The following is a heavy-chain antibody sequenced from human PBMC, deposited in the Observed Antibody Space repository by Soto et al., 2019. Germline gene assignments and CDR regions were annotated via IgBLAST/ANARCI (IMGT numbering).Heavy chain of an antibody. CDR3: VRDNNWSFDY. CDR1: GFIFSSHW. V-gene: IGHV3-74*01. J-gene: IGHJ4*02. Sequence: GGSLRLSCAASGFIFSSHWMHWVRQAPGKGLVGVSHIGPDGSNIWEADSVQGRFTISRDNARNRLYLQMNSLRDEDTAIYYCVRDNNWSFDYWGQGRLATVSS. D-gene: IGHD1-1*01. CDR2: IGPDGSNI.